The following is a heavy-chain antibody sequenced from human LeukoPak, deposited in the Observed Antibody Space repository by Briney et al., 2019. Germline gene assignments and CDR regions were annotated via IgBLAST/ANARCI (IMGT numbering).Heavy chain of an antibody. D-gene: IGHD3-22*01. CDR1: GYSFTSYW. Sequence: GESLKISCKGSGYSFTSYWIGWVRQMPGKGLEWMGIIYPGDSDTRYSPSFQGQVTISADKSISTAYLQWSSLKASDTAMYYCARSTLTYYYDSSGYPLQNYFDYWAREPWSPSPQ. CDR2: IYPGDSDT. J-gene: IGHJ4*02. V-gene: IGHV5-51*01. CDR3: ARSTLTYYYDSSGYPLQNYFDY.